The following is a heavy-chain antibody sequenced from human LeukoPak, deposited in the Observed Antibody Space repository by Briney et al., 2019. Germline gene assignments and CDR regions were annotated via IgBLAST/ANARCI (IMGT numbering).Heavy chain of an antibody. V-gene: IGHV1-2*02. CDR3: ARDGGPYCDGASCSFDY. J-gene: IGHJ4*02. CDR1: GYTFTRYF. D-gene: IGHD2-21*01. CDR2: IDPNSGDT. Sequence: ASVKVSCKASGYTFTRYFIHWVRQAPGQGLEWMGWIDPNSGDTHYTQKFQGRVTMTRDTSITTAYMQVTRLRSDDTAVFYCARDGGPYCDGASCSFDYWGQGTLVTVSS.